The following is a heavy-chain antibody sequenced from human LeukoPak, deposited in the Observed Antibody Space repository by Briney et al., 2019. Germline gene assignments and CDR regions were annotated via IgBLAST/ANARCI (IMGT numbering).Heavy chain of an antibody. CDR2: IYTSGST. CDR3: ARDLRDSQARMDVGFDY. J-gene: IGHJ4*02. Sequence: SETLSLTCTVSGGSISSYYWSWIRQPAGKGLEWIGRIYTSGSTNYNPSLKSRITMSVDTSKNQFSLRLSSVTAADTAVYYCARDLRDSQARMDVGFDYWCQGTLVTVSS. V-gene: IGHV4-4*07. CDR1: GGSISSYY. D-gene: IGHD1-26*01.